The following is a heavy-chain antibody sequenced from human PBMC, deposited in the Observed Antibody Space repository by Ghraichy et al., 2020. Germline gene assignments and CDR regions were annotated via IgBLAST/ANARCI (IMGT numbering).Heavy chain of an antibody. CDR3: ARWDPPPVGQQI. D-gene: IGHD1-26*01. Sequence: GESLNISCAVSGFTISDHFMDWVRQAPGKGLEWVGRATITVNSYTTSYGASVRGRFTISRDDSKSSLYLQMNSLKTEDTAVYFCARWDPPPVGQQIWGQGTLVTVSS. V-gene: IGHV3-72*01. J-gene: IGHJ4*02. CDR2: ATITVNSYTT. CDR1: GFTISDHF.